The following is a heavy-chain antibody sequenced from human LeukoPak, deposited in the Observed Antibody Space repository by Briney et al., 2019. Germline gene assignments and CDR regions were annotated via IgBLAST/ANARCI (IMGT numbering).Heavy chain of an antibody. CDR3: ARDLVTVTKGFDI. CDR2: ISYIGST. J-gene: IGHJ3*02. CDR1: GDSISNYF. Sequence: SETLSLTCSVSGDSISNYFWHWIRLSPGKGLEWIGYISYIGSTNYNPSLKSRVAISIDTSKNQFSLKLSSVTAADTAVYYCARDLVTVTKGFDIWGQGTMVSVSS. D-gene: IGHD4-17*01. V-gene: IGHV4-59*01.